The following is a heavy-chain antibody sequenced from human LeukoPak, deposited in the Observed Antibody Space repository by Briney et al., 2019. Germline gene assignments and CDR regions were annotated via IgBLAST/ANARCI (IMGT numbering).Heavy chain of an antibody. V-gene: IGHV3-13*01. CDR1: GFTFSDYD. Sequence: GGSLRLSCAASGFTFSDYDMHWVRQATGKGLEWVSAIGTAGDTYYTGSVKGRFTISREDAKNSLYLQMNSLRAEDTAVYYCARVAKERVGGVYYFDYWGQGTLVTVSS. J-gene: IGHJ4*02. CDR3: ARVAKERVGGVYYFDY. D-gene: IGHD1-1*01. CDR2: IGTAGDT.